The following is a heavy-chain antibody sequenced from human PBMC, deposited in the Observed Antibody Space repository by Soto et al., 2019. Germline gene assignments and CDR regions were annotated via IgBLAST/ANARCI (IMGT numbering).Heavy chain of an antibody. Sequence: EVQLVESGGGLVKPGGSLRLTCAASGFTFSSYSMNWVRQAPGKGLEWVSSISSSSSYIYYADSVKGRFTISRDNAKNSLYMQMNSLRAEDTGVYYCARDARPNYDFWSGYWMDVWGRGTTVTVSS. V-gene: IGHV3-21*01. CDR2: ISSSSSYI. CDR1: GFTFSSYS. J-gene: IGHJ6*04. D-gene: IGHD3-3*01. CDR3: ARDARPNYDFWSGYWMDV.